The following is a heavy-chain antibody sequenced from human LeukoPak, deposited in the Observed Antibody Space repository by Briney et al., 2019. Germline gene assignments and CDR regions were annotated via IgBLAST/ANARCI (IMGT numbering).Heavy chain of an antibody. J-gene: IGHJ4*02. Sequence: GGSLRLSCAASGFTFDDYGMSWVRQAPGKGLEWVAVISYDGSNKYYADSVKGRFTISRDNSKNTLYLQMNSLRAEDTAVYYCAKDRSGVVTNYFDYWGQGTLVTVSS. D-gene: IGHD4-23*01. V-gene: IGHV3-30*18. CDR1: GFTFDDYG. CDR2: ISYDGSNK. CDR3: AKDRSGVVTNYFDY.